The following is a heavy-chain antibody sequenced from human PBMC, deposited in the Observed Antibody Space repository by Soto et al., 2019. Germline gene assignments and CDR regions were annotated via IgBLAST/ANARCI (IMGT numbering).Heavy chain of an antibody. D-gene: IGHD4-17*01. Sequence: EVQLVESGGVVVQPGGSLRLSCAASGFTFDDYTMHWVRQAPGKGLEWVSLISWDGGSTYYADSVKGRFTISRDNSKNSLYLQMNSLRTEDSALYYCAKAGSLLRLTSDAFYIWGQGTMVTVSS. J-gene: IGHJ3*02. CDR3: AKAGSLLRLTSDAFYI. CDR2: ISWDGGST. V-gene: IGHV3-43*01. CDR1: GFTFDDYT.